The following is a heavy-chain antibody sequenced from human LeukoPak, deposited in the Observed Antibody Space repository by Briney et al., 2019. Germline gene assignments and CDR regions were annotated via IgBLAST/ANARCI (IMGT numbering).Heavy chain of an antibody. CDR1: GESFIDSY. D-gene: IGHD2-15*01. V-gene: IGHV4-34*01. CDR2: INHNGTT. CDR3: ARFGDCSGGICFYYLEP. J-gene: IGHJ5*02. Sequence: PSETLSLTCAVYGESFIDSYWTWIRQSPGQGLEWIGEINHNGTTKYNKPFKSRVTISVDTSKNQFSLKLSAVTAADTAVYYCARFGDCSGGICFYYLEPWSQGTLVTVSS.